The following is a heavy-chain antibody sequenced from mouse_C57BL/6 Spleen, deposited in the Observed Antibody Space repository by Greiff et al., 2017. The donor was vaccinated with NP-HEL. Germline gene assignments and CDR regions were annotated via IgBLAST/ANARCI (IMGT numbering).Heavy chain of an antibody. CDR1: GYAFSSSW. D-gene: IGHD2-4*01. V-gene: IGHV1-82*01. J-gene: IGHJ4*01. CDR3: ARWFYYEYDGVYYYAMDY. CDR2: IYPGDGDT. Sequence: LQESGPELVKPGASVKISCKASGYAFSSSWMNWVKQRPGKGLEWIGRIYPGDGDTNYNGKFKGKATLTADKSSSTAYMQLSSLTSEDSAVYFCARWFYYEYDGVYYYAMDYWGQGTSVTVSS.